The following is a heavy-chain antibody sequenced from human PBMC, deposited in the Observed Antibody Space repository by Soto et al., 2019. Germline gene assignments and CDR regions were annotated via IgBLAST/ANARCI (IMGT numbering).Heavy chain of an antibody. D-gene: IGHD1-1*01. CDR2: IIPILGIA. Sequence: SVKVSCKASGGTFSSYTISWVRQAPGQGLEWMGRIIPILGIANYAQKFQGRVTITADKSTSTAYMELNSLRAEDTAVYYCARATLTAPYNPDYWGQGTLVTVSS. V-gene: IGHV1-69*02. CDR3: ARATLTAPYNPDY. J-gene: IGHJ4*02. CDR1: GGTFSSYT.